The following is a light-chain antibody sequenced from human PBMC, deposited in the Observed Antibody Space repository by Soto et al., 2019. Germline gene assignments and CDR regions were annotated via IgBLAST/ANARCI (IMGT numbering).Light chain of an antibody. Sequence: EIVLTQSPATLSLSPGERATLSCRASQSVSSYLAWYQQKPGQAPRLLIYDASNRATGIPARFSGSGSGTDFTLTISSLGPEDFAVYYCQQRSNWPLTFGQGTRLEIK. V-gene: IGKV3-11*01. CDR3: QQRSNWPLT. J-gene: IGKJ5*01. CDR1: QSVSSY. CDR2: DAS.